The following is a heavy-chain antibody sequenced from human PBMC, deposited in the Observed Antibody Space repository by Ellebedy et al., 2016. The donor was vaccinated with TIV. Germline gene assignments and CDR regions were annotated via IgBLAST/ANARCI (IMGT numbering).Heavy chain of an antibody. CDR2: IYYSGST. CDR3: ARHKGIAAPSWYFDL. Sequence: MPSETLSLTCTVSGGSISSYYWSRIRQPPGKGLEWIGYIYYSGSTNYNPSLKSRVTISVDTSKNQFSLKLSSVTAADTAVYYCARHKGIAAPSWYFDLWGRGTLVTVSS. D-gene: IGHD6-25*01. V-gene: IGHV4-59*08. J-gene: IGHJ2*01. CDR1: GGSISSYY.